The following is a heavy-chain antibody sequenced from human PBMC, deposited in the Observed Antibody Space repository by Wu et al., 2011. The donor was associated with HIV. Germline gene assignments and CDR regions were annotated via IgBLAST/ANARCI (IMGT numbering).Heavy chain of an antibody. CDR1: GYTFTNYG. CDR3: ARDLGGDEDD. CDR2: ISPYNGDT. J-gene: IGHJ4*02. V-gene: IGHV1-18*01. Sequence: QVQLVQSGAEVKKPGASVKVSCKASGYTFTNYGLSWVRQAPGQGLEWMGWISPYNGDTNYSQKLQGRVTMTTDTSTSTAYMELSSLRSEDTAVYYCARDLGGDEDDWGQGTLVTVSS. D-gene: IGHD2-21*01.